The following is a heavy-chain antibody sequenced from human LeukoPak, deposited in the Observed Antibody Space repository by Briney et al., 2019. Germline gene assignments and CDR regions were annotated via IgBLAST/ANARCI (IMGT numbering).Heavy chain of an antibody. V-gene: IGHV4-39*07. Sequence: SETLSLTCTVSGGSISSSSYYWGWIRQPPGKGLEWIGSIYYSGSTYYNPSLKSRVAISVDTSKNQFSLKLSSVTAADTAVYYCARDKLGIDYWGQGTLVTVSS. CDR1: GGSISSSSYY. D-gene: IGHD7-27*01. CDR3: ARDKLGIDY. CDR2: IYYSGST. J-gene: IGHJ4*02.